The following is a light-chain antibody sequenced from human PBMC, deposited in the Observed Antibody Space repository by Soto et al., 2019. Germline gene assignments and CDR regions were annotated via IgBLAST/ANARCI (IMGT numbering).Light chain of an antibody. Sequence: QSVLTQPASVSGSPGQSITISCTGTSSVVGSYNLVSWYQQHPGKAPKLIIYEVSKRPSGVSNRFSGSKPGNTASLTISGLQAEDEADYYCCSYAGSSTYVFGTGTKVTVL. CDR2: EVS. CDR1: SSVVGSYNL. V-gene: IGLV2-23*02. CDR3: CSYAGSSTYV. J-gene: IGLJ1*01.